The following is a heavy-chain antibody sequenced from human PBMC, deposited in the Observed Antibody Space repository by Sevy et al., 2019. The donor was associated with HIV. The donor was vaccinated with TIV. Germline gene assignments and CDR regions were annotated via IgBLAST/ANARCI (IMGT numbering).Heavy chain of an antibody. CDR2: ISYDGSNK. V-gene: IGHV3-30*18. Sequence: GGSLRLSCAASGFTFSSYGMHWVRQAPGKGLEWVAVISYDGSNKYYADSVKGRFTISRDNSKNTLYLQMNSRRAEDTAVYYYAKAGLTAAIVNYYYYYGMDVWGQGTTVTVSS. CDR3: AKAGLTAAIVNYYYYYGMDV. J-gene: IGHJ6*02. D-gene: IGHD6-25*01. CDR1: GFTFSSYG.